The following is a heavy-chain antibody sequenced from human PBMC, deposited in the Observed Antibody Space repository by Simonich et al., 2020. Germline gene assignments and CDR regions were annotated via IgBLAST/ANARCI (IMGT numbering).Heavy chain of an antibody. Sequence: EVQLVESGGGLVQPGRSLRLSCAASGFTFDDYAMHWVRQAPGKGLEWVSGISWKSGSIGYADSVKGRFTNSRDNANNSLYLQMNSLRAEDTALYYCAKDVAAAGTEYFQHWGQGTLVTVSS. D-gene: IGHD6-13*01. CDR2: ISWKSGSI. CDR3: AKDVAAAGTEYFQH. J-gene: IGHJ1*01. V-gene: IGHV3-9*01. CDR1: GFTFDDYA.